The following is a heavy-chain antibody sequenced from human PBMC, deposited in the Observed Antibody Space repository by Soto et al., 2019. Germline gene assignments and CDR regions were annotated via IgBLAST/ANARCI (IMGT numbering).Heavy chain of an antibody. CDR3: ARLVWYDFWRGYSPRWFDP. Sequence: ASVKVSCKASGYTFTSYGISWVRQAPGQGLEWMGWISAYNGNTNYAQKLQGRVTMTTDTSTSTAYMELRSLRSDDTAVYYCARLVWYDFWRGYSPRWFDPWGQGTLVTVSS. CDR2: ISAYNGNT. D-gene: IGHD3-3*01. J-gene: IGHJ5*02. V-gene: IGHV1-18*01. CDR1: GYTFTSYG.